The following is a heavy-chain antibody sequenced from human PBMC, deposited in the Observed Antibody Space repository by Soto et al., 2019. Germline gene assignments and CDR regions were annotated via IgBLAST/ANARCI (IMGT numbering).Heavy chain of an antibody. CDR1: GITFSRYS. Sequence: EVQLVDSGGGWVQPGESLRLSCTASGITFSRYSMNWVRQAPGKGLEWLSYISSSKTTYAASVKGRFTISRDNAKNSVYLQMNSLRDEDTAVYYCVVAQDVHTPMVHGNYWGRGTRVT. J-gene: IGHJ4*02. CDR2: ISSSKTT. CDR3: VVAQDVHTPMVHGNY. V-gene: IGHV3-48*02. D-gene: IGHD5-18*01.